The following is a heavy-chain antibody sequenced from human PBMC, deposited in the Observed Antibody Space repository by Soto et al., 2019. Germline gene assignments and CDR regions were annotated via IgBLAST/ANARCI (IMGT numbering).Heavy chain of an antibody. Sequence: PGGSLRLFCAASGFTFSSYEMNWVRQAPGKGPEWVSYISSSGSTIYYADSVKGRFTISRDNAKNSLYLQMNSLRAEDTAVYYCARAPSLGYCSGGSCSPLSYYYYGMDVWRQRTTVT. V-gene: IGHV3-48*03. J-gene: IGHJ6*02. CDR3: ARAPSLGYCSGGSCSPLSYYYYGMDV. CDR2: ISSSGSTI. CDR1: GFTFSSYE. D-gene: IGHD2-15*01.